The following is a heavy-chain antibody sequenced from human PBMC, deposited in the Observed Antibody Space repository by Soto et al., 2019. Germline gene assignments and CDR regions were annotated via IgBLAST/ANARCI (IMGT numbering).Heavy chain of an antibody. CDR2: IYHSGTT. CDR3: VFPATADFDY. J-gene: IGHJ4*02. D-gene: IGHD6-13*01. V-gene: IGHV4-4*02. CDR1: GGSISSTNW. Sequence: QVQLQESGPGLVKPSGTLSLTCAVSGGSISSTNWWTWVRQSPGRGLEWIGEIYHSGTTNYSPSLKSRVNIAVDMSTNHLSLTLISVTAADTAVYYCVFPATADFDYWGKGILVTVSS.